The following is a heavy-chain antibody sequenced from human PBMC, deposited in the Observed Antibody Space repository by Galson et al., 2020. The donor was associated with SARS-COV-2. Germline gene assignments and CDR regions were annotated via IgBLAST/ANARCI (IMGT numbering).Heavy chain of an antibody. J-gene: IGHJ4*02. Sequence: SGPTLVKPTQTLTLTCTFSGFSLSTSGMCVSWIRQPPGKALEWLARIAWDDDKYYSTSMKTRLTISKDTSKNQVVLTMTNMDPVDTATYYCARIAPDSSGYYFDYWGQGTLVTVSS. CDR1: GFSLSTSGMC. D-gene: IGHD3-22*01. CDR3: ARIAPDSSGYYFDY. CDR2: IAWDDDK. V-gene: IGHV2-70*11.